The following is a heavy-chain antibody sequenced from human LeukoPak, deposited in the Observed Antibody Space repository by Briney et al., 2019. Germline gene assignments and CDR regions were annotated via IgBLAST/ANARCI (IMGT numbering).Heavy chain of an antibody. CDR2: IFPGDSDT. CDR3: ARMRFSTTGTTGFDY. D-gene: IGHD1-1*01. V-gene: IGHV5-51*01. CDR1: GYSFISYW. J-gene: IGHJ4*02. Sequence: GESLKISRKGSGYSFISYWIGWVRQMPGKGLEWMGIIFPGDSDTRNSPSFQGQVTISADKSISTAYLQWSSLKDSDSAMYYCARMRFSTTGTTGFDYWGQGTLVTVSS.